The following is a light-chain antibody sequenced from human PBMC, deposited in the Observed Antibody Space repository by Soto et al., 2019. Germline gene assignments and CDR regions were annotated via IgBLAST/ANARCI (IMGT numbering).Light chain of an antibody. CDR2: RAS. J-gene: IGKJ1*01. CDR1: QSLSGN. V-gene: IGKV3-15*01. Sequence: EIVMTQYPATLAVSPGETATLSCRASQSLSGNLAWYQQKPGQAPRLLXFRASTRATGVPARFSGSGSGTEFTLTISGLQSEDFAVYYCQQYSNWPPWTFGPGTKVDIK. CDR3: QQYSNWPPWT.